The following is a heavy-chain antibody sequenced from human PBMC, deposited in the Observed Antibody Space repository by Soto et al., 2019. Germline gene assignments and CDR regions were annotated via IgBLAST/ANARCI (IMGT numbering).Heavy chain of an antibody. CDR3: ARDLRHGAFWSGYSPPWYFDL. CDR1: GFTFSSYW. V-gene: IGHV3-74*01. J-gene: IGHJ2*01. Sequence: EVQLVESGGGLVQPGGSLRLSCAASGFTFSSYWMHWVRQAPGKGLVWVSRINRDGSSTRYADSVKGRFTISRDNAKNTLYLHMNSLRAEDKSVCYCARDLRHGAFWSGYSPPWYFDLWGRCIQVT. CDR2: INRDGSST. D-gene: IGHD3-3*01.